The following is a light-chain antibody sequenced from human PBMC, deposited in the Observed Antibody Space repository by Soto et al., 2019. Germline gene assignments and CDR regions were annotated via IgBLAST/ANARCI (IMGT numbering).Light chain of an antibody. CDR1: QSISTW. V-gene: IGKV1-5*03. Sequence: DIQMTQSPSTLSASVGDRVTITCRASQSISTWLAWYQQEPGKAPKLLIHKASSLQSGVPSRFSGSGSGTDFTLTISSLHPDDFATYYCQQYNTYCTFGQGTKVEI. CDR3: QQYNTYCT. J-gene: IGKJ2*02. CDR2: KAS.